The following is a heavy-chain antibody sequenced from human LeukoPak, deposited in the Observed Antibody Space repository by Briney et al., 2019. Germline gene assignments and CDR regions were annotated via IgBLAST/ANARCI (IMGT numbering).Heavy chain of an antibody. J-gene: IGHJ4*02. CDR2: ISGSGAGT. V-gene: IGHV3-23*01. Sequence: TGGSLRLSCAASGFTFSSYAMSWVRQAPGKGLEWVSAISGSGAGTYYADSVKGRFTISRDNSKNTLYLQMNSLRAEDTAVYYCAKDLQWELPHYFDYWGQGTLVTVSS. D-gene: IGHD1-26*01. CDR3: AKDLQWELPHYFDY. CDR1: GFTFSSYA.